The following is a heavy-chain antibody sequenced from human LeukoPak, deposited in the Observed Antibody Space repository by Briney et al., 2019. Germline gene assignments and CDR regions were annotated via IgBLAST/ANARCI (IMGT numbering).Heavy chain of an antibody. V-gene: IGHV3-23*01. CDR1: GFTFSSYA. CDR3: AKHSGSDWDYFDY. J-gene: IGHJ4*02. Sequence: GGSLRLSCAASGFTFSSYAMSWVRQAPGKGLEWASAISGSGGSTYYADSVKGRFTISRDNSKNTLYLQMNSLRAEDTAVYYCAKHSGSDWDYFDYWGQGTLVTVSS. D-gene: IGHD1-26*01. CDR2: ISGSGGST.